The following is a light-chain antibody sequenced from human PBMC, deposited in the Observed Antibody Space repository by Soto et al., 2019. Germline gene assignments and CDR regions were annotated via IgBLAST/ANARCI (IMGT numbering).Light chain of an antibody. Sequence: DIVMTQSPLSLPVTPGEPASISCRSSQSLLHSNGNNYLDWYLQKPGQSPQLLIYLGSTRASGGPERFSCSGSDTDFTLKITSVVAEDVGIYYCMQARQTPFTFGQGTKLEVK. CDR3: MQARQTPFT. CDR1: QSLLHSNGNNY. CDR2: LGS. V-gene: IGKV2-28*01. J-gene: IGKJ2*01.